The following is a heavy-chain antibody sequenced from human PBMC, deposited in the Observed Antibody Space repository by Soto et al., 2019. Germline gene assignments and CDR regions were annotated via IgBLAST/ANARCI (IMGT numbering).Heavy chain of an antibody. CDR1: GYSFTSYW. V-gene: IGHV5-51*01. D-gene: IGHD6-19*01. CDR2: IYPGDSDT. CDR3: ARQAPYSSGVRGIDY. Sequence: RGESLKISCKGSGYSFTSYWIGWVRQMPGKGLEWMGIIYPGDSDTRYSPSFQGQVTISADKSTSTTYLQWSSLKASDTAMYYCARQAPYSSGVRGIDYWGQGTLVTVSS. J-gene: IGHJ4*02.